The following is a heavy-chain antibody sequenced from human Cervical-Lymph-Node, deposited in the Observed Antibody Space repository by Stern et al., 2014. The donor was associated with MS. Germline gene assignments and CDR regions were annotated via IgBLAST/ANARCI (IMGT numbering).Heavy chain of an antibody. CDR3: ARGVRNYYDRSGSTEFDY. CDR1: GYTFTSYY. CDR2: INPSGGSP. D-gene: IGHD3-22*01. V-gene: IGHV1-46*03. J-gene: IGHJ4*02. Sequence: QVQLVQSGAEVKKPGASVKGSCKASGYTFTSYYMHWVRQAPGQGLEWMGIINPSGGSPSYAQKFQGRVTMTRDTSTSTVYMELSSLRSEDTAVYYCARGVRNYYDRSGSTEFDYWGQGTLVTVSS.